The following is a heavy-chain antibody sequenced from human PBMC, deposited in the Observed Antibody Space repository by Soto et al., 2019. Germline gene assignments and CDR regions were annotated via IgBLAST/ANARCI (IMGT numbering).Heavy chain of an antibody. CDR2: ISGSGGST. V-gene: IGHV3-23*01. CDR1: GFTFSSYA. J-gene: IGHJ3*02. Sequence: PGGSLRLSCAASGFTFSSYAMSWVRQAPGKGLEWVSAISGSGGSTYYADSVKGRFTISRDNSKNTLYLQMNSLRAEDTAVYYCARGATIFGRDLWFSVPHAFDICGQGTMVTVSS. D-gene: IGHD3-3*01. CDR3: ARGATIFGRDLWFSVPHAFDI.